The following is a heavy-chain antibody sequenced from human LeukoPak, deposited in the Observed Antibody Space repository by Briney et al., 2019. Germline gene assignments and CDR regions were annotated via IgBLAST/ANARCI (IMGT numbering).Heavy chain of an antibody. CDR1: GGSISSYY. D-gene: IGHD2-2*01. J-gene: IGHJ5*02. V-gene: IGHV4-59*01. CDR3: ARAYCTSSRCSLYNWFDP. Sequence: SETLSLTCTVSGGSISSYYWSWIRQPPGKELEWIGYIFGSGSTDYNPSLKSRVTISLDTSKNQFSLRLTSVTAADTAVYYCARAYCTSSRCSLYNWFDPWGQGTQVTVSS. CDR2: IFGSGST.